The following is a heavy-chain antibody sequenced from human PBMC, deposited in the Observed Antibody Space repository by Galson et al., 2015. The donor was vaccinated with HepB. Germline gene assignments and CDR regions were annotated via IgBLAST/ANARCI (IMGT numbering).Heavy chain of an antibody. D-gene: IGHD3-10*01. CDR3: ARDPNGSGSYRDYYYGVDV. V-gene: IGHV1-3*01. CDR1: GYTFTSYA. CDR2: INAGNGNT. J-gene: IGHJ6*02. Sequence: SVKVSCKASGYTFTSYAMHWVRQAPGQRLEWMGWINAGNGNTKYSQKFQGRVTITRDTSASTAYMELSSLRSEDTAVYYCARDPNGSGSYRDYYYGVDVWGQGTTVTVSS.